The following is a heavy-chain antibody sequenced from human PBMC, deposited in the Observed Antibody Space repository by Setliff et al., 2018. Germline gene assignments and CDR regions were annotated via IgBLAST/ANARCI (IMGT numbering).Heavy chain of an antibody. CDR2: LHTSGST. CDR1: GGSISSGSYY. CDR3: ARDPGFRSGTWSLDL. J-gene: IGHJ5*02. Sequence: TLSLTCAVSGGSISSGSYYWSWIRQPAGKGLEWVGRLHTSGSTNYNPSLKSRVTISVDTTKNQFSLKLRSVTAADTAVYYCARDPGFRSGTWSLDLWGQGTQVTVSS. V-gene: IGHV4-61*02. D-gene: IGHD3-10*01.